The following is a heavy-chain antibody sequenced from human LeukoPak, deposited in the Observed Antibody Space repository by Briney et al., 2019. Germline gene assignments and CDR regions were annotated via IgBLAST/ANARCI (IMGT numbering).Heavy chain of an antibody. J-gene: IGHJ6*02. V-gene: IGHV4-31*03. CDR1: GGSISSGGYY. CDR2: IYYSGST. CDR3: ARAVDYYYNSGGYVSTRPPYFYYGLDV. Sequence: PSQTLSLACTVSGGSISSGGYYWSWIRQHPGKGLEWIGYIYYSGSTYYNPSLKSRVTISVDTSKNQFSLKLSSVTAADTAVYYCARAVDYYYNSGGYVSTRPPYFYYGLDVWGQGTLVTVSS. D-gene: IGHD3-22*01.